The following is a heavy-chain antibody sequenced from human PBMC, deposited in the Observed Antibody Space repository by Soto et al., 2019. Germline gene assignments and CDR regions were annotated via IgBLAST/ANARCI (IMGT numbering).Heavy chain of an antibody. V-gene: IGHV1-18*01. Sequence: ASVKVSCKASGYTFTSYGISWVRQAPGQGLEWMGWISAYNGNTNYAQKLQGRVTMTTDTSTSTAYMELRSLRSDDTAVYYCAREGISYGDYSDFDYWGQGTLVTVSS. D-gene: IGHD4-17*01. J-gene: IGHJ4*02. CDR1: GYTFTSYG. CDR2: ISAYNGNT. CDR3: AREGISYGDYSDFDY.